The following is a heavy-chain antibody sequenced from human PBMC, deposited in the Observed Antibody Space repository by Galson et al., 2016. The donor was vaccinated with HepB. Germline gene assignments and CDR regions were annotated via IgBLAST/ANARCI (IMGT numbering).Heavy chain of an antibody. CDR3: ATYDYSYSQDFDY. D-gene: IGHD4-11*01. CDR2: ISAYNGDT. Sequence: SVKVSCKASGYTFTKSSINWVRQAPGQGLEWMGWISAYNGDTNYAQNLQDRVTMTTDTSTGTAYMELRSRRYDDTAVYYCATYDYSYSQDFDYWGQGTLVTVSS. V-gene: IGHV1-18*01. J-gene: IGHJ4*02. CDR1: GYTFTKSS.